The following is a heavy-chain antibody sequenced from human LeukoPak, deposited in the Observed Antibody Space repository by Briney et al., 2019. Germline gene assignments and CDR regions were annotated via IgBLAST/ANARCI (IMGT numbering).Heavy chain of an antibody. Sequence: PSETLSLTCTVSGGTITSGGYYWNWIRQSPGKGLEWIGFLSYSGRTNYNPSLKSRLSMSVDTSKNQFSLRLNSVTAADTAVYYCARKNDYGASYYMDIWGKGTAVTVSS. CDR2: LSYSGRT. D-gene: IGHD4-17*01. CDR1: GGTITSGGYY. CDR3: ARKNDYGASYYMDI. J-gene: IGHJ6*03. V-gene: IGHV4-31*03.